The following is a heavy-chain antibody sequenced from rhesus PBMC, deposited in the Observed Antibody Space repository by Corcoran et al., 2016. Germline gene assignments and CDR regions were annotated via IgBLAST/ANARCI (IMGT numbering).Heavy chain of an antibody. CDR2: IYGSGRRT. J-gene: IGHJ4*01. CDR3: VRARSQLWGDLDY. CDR1: GGSISSSY. Sequence: QLQLQESGPGLVKPSETLSVTCAVSGGSISSSYWSWIRQSPGKGRGWIGYIYGSGRRTNYNPSPKRRVPLSVDTSKTKFSLKLSSVTAADTAVYDCVRARSQLWGDLDYWGQGVLVTVSS. V-gene: IGHV4-169*01. D-gene: IGHD3-34*01.